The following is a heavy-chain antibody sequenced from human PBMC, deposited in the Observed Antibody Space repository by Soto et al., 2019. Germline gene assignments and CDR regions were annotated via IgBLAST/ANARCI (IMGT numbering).Heavy chain of an antibody. D-gene: IGHD2-2*02. CDR3: ARAVRVGYCSSTSSYTDYYYYYYGMDV. Sequence: PGGSLRLSCAASGFTFSSYAMHWVRQAPGKGLEWVAVISYDGSNKYYADSVKGRFTISRDNSKNTLYLQMNSLRAEDTAVYYCARAVRVGYCSSTSSYTDYYYYYYGMDVWGQGTTVTVSS. CDR2: ISYDGSNK. CDR1: GFTFSSYA. V-gene: IGHV3-30-3*01. J-gene: IGHJ6*02.